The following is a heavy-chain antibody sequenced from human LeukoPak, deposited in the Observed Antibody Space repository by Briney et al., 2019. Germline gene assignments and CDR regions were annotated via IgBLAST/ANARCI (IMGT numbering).Heavy chain of an antibody. V-gene: IGHV3-7*01. CDR2: IKQDGSEK. CDR3: ARRFGYYGSGSHYNFDY. CDR1: GFSITSYW. Sequence: GGSLRLSCTASGFSITSYWMSWVRQAPGKGLKWVANIKQDGSEKYYVDSVKGQFTISRDNAKNSLYLQMNSLRADDTAVYYCARRFGYYGSGSHYNFDYWGQGTLVTVSS. J-gene: IGHJ4*02. D-gene: IGHD3-10*01.